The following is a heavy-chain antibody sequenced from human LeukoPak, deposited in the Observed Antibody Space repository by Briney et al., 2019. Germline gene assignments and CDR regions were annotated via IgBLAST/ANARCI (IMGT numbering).Heavy chain of an antibody. CDR3: ARGGIVGATPLFDY. J-gene: IGHJ4*02. Sequence: SETLSLTCTVSGGSISSGGYYWSWIRQPPGKGLEWIGYIYHSGSTYYNPSLKSRVTISVDRSKNQFSLKLSSVTAADTAVYYCARGGIVGATPLFDYWGQGTLVTVSS. V-gene: IGHV4-30-2*01. CDR2: IYHSGST. D-gene: IGHD1-26*01. CDR1: GGSISSGGYY.